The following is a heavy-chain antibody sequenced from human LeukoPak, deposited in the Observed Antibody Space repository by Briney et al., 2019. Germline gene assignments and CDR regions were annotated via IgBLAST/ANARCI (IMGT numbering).Heavy chain of an antibody. CDR1: GGSLNSFY. V-gene: IGHV4-59*01. D-gene: IGHD1-26*01. J-gene: IGHJ3*02. Sequence: YPSETLSLTCAVSGGSLNSFYWSWIRQPPGKGLEWIGYIYYSGSTNYNPSLKSRVTISVDTSKNQFSLKLSSVTAADTAVYYCARSRGANDAFDIWGQGTMVTVSS. CDR2: IYYSGST. CDR3: ARSRGANDAFDI.